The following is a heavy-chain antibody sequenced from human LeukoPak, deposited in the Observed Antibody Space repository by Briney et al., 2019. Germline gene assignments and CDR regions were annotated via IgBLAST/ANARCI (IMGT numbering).Heavy chain of an antibody. D-gene: IGHD6-19*01. J-gene: IGHJ4*02. CDR2: ISSSSSYI. Sequence: GGSLRLSCAASAFTFSSNSMNWVRQAPGKGLEWVSSISSSSSYIYYADSVKGRFTISRDNAENSLYLQMNSLRAEDTAVYYCARRYSSGWQGAFDYWGQGTLVTVSS. CDR1: AFTFSSNS. CDR3: ARRYSSGWQGAFDY. V-gene: IGHV3-21*01.